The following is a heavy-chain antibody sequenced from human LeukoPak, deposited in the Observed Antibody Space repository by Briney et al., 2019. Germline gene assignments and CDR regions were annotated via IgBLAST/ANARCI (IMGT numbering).Heavy chain of an antibody. D-gene: IGHD1-1*01. CDR3: ARDSFGTGTGTTQGMDV. V-gene: IGHV4-61*01. J-gene: IGHJ6*04. CDR2: IYYSGST. Sequence: PSETLSLTCTVSGGSFSSGSYYWRWIRQPPERGLEWIGYIYYSGSTNYNPSLKSQVTISVYTSKNQFSLKLSSVTAADTAVYYCARDSFGTGTGTTQGMDVWGKGTTVTVSS. CDR1: GGSFSSGSYY.